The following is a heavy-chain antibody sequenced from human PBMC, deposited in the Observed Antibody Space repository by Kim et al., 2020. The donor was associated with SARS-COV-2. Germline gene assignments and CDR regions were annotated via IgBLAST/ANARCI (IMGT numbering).Heavy chain of an antibody. CDR2: AYYIGNT. J-gene: IGHJ6*03. Sequence: SETLSLTCTVSGGSLSSSSYYWGWIRQPPGKGREWIGTAYYIGNTYYNPSLKSRVTISVDTSKNQFSLKLGTVTAADTAVYYCAGHQRYSSGGYVAFYYYYMDVWGKGTTVTVSS. D-gene: IGHD6-19*01. V-gene: IGHV4-39*01. CDR3: AGHQRYSSGGYVAFYYYYMDV. CDR1: GGSLSSSSYY.